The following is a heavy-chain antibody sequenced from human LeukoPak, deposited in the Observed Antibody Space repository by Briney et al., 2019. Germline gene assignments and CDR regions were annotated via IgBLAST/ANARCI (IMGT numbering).Heavy chain of an antibody. V-gene: IGHV3-7*03. CDR1: GFTFSSYW. J-gene: IGHJ4*02. CDR2: IKQDGGDK. D-gene: IGHD3-10*01. CDR3: ARAHRMVRGVPDY. Sequence: GGSLRLSCAASGFTFSSYWMSWVRQAPGKGLEWVANIKQDGGDKYYVDSVKGRFTISRDNAKNSLYLQMSSLRAEDTAVYYCARAHRMVRGVPDYWGQGTLVTVSS.